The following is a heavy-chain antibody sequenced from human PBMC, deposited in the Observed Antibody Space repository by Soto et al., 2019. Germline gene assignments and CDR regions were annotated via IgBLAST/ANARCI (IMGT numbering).Heavy chain of an antibody. J-gene: IGHJ5*02. Sequence: TLSLTCTVSGGSIRSYYWSWIRQPPGKGLEWIGYIYYSGSTNYNPSLKSRVTISVDTSKNQFPLKLSSVTAADTAVYYCARGRDSSTTPRTNWFDPWGQGTLVTVSS. V-gene: IGHV4-59*08. CDR1: GGSIRSYY. CDR2: IYYSGST. D-gene: IGHD6-13*01. CDR3: ARGRDSSTTPRTNWFDP.